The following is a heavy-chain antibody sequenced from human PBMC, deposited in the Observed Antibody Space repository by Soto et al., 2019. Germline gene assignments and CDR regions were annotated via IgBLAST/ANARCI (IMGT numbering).Heavy chain of an antibody. Sequence: SETLSLTCTVSGGSISSSSYYWGWIRQPPGKGLEWIGSIYYSGSTYYNPSLKSRVPISVDTSKNQFSLKLSSVTAADTAVYYCARRGSVGKSEDYYYYGMDVWGQGTTVTVSS. J-gene: IGHJ6*02. D-gene: IGHD2-15*01. CDR3: ARRGSVGKSEDYYYYGMDV. CDR2: IYYSGST. V-gene: IGHV4-39*01. CDR1: GGSISSSSYY.